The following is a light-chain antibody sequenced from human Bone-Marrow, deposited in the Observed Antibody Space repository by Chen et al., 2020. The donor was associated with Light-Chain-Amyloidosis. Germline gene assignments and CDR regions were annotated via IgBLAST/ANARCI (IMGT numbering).Light chain of an antibody. J-gene: IGKJ3*01. CDR1: QSVSSY. CDR3: HQRNNWPFT. Sequence: EVVLTQSPATLSLSPGERATLSCRASQSVSSYLVWFQQKPGQAPSLLIYDASNRATGIPARFSGSGSGTDFTLTISSLEPEDFAVYYCHQRNNWPFTFGPGTTVDIK. CDR2: DAS. V-gene: IGKV3-11*01.